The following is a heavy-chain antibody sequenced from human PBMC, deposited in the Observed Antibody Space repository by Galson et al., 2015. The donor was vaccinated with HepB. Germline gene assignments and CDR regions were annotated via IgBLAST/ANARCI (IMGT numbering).Heavy chain of an antibody. V-gene: IGHV3-30-3*01. CDR3: ARSTNWNDYHGNFDY. CDR2: ISYDGSNK. J-gene: IGHJ4*02. D-gene: IGHD1-1*01. CDR1: GFTFSSYA. Sequence: SLRLSCAASGFTFSSYAMHWVRQAPGKGLEWVAVISYDGSNKYYADSVKGRFTISRDNSKNTLYLQMNSLRAEDTAVYYCARSTNWNDYHGNFDYWGQGTLVTVSS.